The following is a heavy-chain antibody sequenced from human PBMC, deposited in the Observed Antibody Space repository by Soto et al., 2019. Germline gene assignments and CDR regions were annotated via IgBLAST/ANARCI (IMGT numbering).Heavy chain of an antibody. Sequence: QVQLVQSGAEVKKPGASVKVSCKASGYTFTSYGINWVRQAPGQGLEWMGWISANNGNTHYAQKLQGRVTMTTDTPTITAYMELRSLRSDDTAVYYCARVQSGYDFAYWGQGTLVTVSS. CDR1: GYTFTSYG. CDR3: ARVQSGYDFAY. D-gene: IGHD5-12*01. CDR2: ISANNGNT. V-gene: IGHV1-18*01. J-gene: IGHJ4*02.